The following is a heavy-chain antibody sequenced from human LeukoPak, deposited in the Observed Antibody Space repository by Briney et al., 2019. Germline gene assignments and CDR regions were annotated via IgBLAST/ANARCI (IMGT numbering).Heavy chain of an antibody. D-gene: IGHD2-15*01. CDR3: ARGFLRYCSGGSCYGMDV. Sequence: PGGSLRLSCAASGFTFSSYGMHWVRQAPGKGLEWAAVIWYDGSNKYYADSVKGRFTISRDNSKNTLYLQMNSLRAEDTAVYYCARGFLRYCSGGSCYGMDVWGQGTTVTVSS. CDR2: IWYDGSNK. J-gene: IGHJ6*02. V-gene: IGHV3-33*01. CDR1: GFTFSSYG.